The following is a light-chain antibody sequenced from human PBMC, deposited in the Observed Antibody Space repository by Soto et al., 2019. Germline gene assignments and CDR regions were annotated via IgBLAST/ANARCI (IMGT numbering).Light chain of an antibody. Sequence: SYELTQPPSVSVAPGKTAIITCGGNDIETKSVHWYQQKAGQAPVLVMSFDSDRPSGIPERFSGSNSGNTASLTITRAEAGDEADYYCQVWDRPTDLVFGGGTEVTVL. J-gene: IGLJ2*01. CDR1: DIETKS. CDR3: QVWDRPTDLV. CDR2: FDS. V-gene: IGLV3-21*01.